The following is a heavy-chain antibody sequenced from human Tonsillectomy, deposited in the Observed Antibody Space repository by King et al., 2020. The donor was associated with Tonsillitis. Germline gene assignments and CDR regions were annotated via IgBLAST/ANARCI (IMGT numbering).Heavy chain of an antibody. Sequence: VQLQESGGGVVQPGRSLRLSCAASGFTLSRYGMHWVRQTPGKGLEWVAVISHDGSNKYYADSVKGRFTISRDNSKNTLYLQMNSLRVEDTAVYYCATVVVVANADYWGQGTLVTVSS. D-gene: IGHD2-15*01. CDR3: ATVVVVANADY. CDR1: GFTLSRYG. J-gene: IGHJ4*02. V-gene: IGHV3-30*03. CDR2: ISHDGSNK.